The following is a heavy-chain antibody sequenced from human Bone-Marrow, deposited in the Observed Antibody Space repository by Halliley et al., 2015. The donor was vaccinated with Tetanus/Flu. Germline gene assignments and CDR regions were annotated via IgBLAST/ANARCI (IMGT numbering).Heavy chain of an antibody. Sequence: SLRLSCAASGFTFSSYEMNWVRQAPGKGLEWVSYISSSGGTTFYADSVEGRFTLSRDNARDSLYLQMNGLRAEDTATYYCARELAGTHYHYQGMDVWGQGTTVTVSS. D-gene: IGHD6-19*01. CDR1: GFTFSSYE. CDR2: ISSSGGTT. V-gene: IGHV3-48*03. J-gene: IGHJ6*02. CDR3: ARELAGTHYHYQGMDV.